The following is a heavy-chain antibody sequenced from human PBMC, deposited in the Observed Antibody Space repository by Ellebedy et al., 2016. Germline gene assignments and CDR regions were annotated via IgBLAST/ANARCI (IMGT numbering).Heavy chain of an antibody. J-gene: IGHJ4*02. CDR1: GFTFSSYA. Sequence: GESLKISCAASGFTFSSYAMHWVRQAPGKGLEWVAVISYDGSNKYYADSVKGRFTISRDNSKNTLYLQMNSLRAEDTAVYYCARDPSYHYSGSYAAVDYWGQGTLVTVSS. CDR3: ARDPSYHYSGSYAAVDY. V-gene: IGHV3-30-3*01. D-gene: IGHD1-26*01. CDR2: ISYDGSNK.